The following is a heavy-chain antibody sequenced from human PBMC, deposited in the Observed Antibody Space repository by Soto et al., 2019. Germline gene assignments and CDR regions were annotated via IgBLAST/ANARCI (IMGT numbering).Heavy chain of an antibody. CDR1: GFTFSRYA. Sequence: EVQLLESGGGLVQPGGSLRLSCAASGFTFSRYAMSWVRQAPGKGLEWVSAISGSGGSTYYADSVKGRFTISRDNSKNTLYLQMNSLRAEDTAVYYCAKDTGYSSSWYVGVYDYWGQGTLVTVSS. V-gene: IGHV3-23*01. CDR3: AKDTGYSSSWYVGVYDY. D-gene: IGHD6-13*01. CDR2: ISGSGGST. J-gene: IGHJ4*02.